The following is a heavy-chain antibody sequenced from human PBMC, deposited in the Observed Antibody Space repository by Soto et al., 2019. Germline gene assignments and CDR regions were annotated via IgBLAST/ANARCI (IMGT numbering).Heavy chain of an antibody. CDR1: GYTLTELS. Sequence: ASVKVSCKVSGYTLTELSMHWVRQAPGKGLEWMGGFDPEDGETIYAQKFQGRVTMTEDTSTDTAYMELSSLRSEDTAVYYCATGLGLQLWFAGGGSRGLYYWGQGTLVTVSS. CDR3: ATGLGLQLWFAGGGSRGLYY. D-gene: IGHD5-18*01. J-gene: IGHJ4*02. V-gene: IGHV1-24*01. CDR2: FDPEDGET.